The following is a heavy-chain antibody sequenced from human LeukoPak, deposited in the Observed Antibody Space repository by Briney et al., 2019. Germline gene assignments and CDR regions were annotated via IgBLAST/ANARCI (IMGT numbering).Heavy chain of an antibody. CDR1: GYTFTGYY. D-gene: IGHD6-13*01. J-gene: IGHJ4*02. CDR3: ARDAIAAAGTGG. CDR2: INPNSGGT. V-gene: IGHV1-2*02. Sequence: ASVKVSCKASGYTFTGYYMHWVRQAPGQGLEWMGWINPNSGGTDYAQKFQGRVTMTRDTSISTAYMELSRPTSDDTAVYYCARDAIAAAGTGGWGQGTLVTVSS.